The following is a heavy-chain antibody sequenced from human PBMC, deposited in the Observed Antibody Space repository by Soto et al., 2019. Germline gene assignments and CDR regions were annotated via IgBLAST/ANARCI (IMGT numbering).Heavy chain of an antibody. Sequence: SETLSLTCTVSNGYVSSGTYSWSWVRQPPGKGMEWIGYLYYSGTTYYTPSLKSRLTMSMDRANDHFSLNLNSVTAADTAVYFCARGHYYYGMYVWGQGITVTVSS. CDR2: LYYSGTT. CDR1: NGYVSSGTYS. V-gene: IGHV4-30-2*01. J-gene: IGHJ6*02. CDR3: ARGHYYYGMYV.